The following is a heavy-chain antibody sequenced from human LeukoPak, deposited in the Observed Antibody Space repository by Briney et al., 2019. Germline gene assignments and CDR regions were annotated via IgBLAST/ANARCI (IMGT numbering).Heavy chain of an antibody. CDR1: GFAFSSYA. D-gene: IGHD3-10*01. CDR3: ARVNRGVLDY. J-gene: IGHJ4*02. V-gene: IGHV3-64*01. Sequence: GGSLRLSCAASGFAFSSYAMHWVRQAPGKGLEYVSAISSNGGSTYYANSVKGRFTISRDNSKNTLYLQMGSLRAEDMAVYYCARVNRGVLDYWGQGTLVTVSS. CDR2: ISSNGGST.